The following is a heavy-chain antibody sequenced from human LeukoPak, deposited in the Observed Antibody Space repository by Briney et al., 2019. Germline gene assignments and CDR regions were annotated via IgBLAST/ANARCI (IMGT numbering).Heavy chain of an antibody. V-gene: IGHV4-34*01. CDR3: ARAWLGYCSSTSCYAAPRKYYFDY. J-gene: IGHJ4*02. Sequence: SETLSLTCAVYGGSFSGYYWSWLRQPPGKGLEWIGEINHSGSTNYNPSLKSRVTISVDTSKNQFSLKLSSVTAADTAVYYCARAWLGYCSSTSCYAAPRKYYFDYWGQGTLVTVSS. CDR1: GGSFSGYY. D-gene: IGHD2-2*01. CDR2: INHSGST.